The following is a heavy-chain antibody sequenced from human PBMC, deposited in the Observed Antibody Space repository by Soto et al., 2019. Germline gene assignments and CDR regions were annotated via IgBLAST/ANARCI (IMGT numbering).Heavy chain of an antibody. Sequence: EVQLVESGGVSVQPGGSLRLSCTASGFTLSNYWMHWFRQAPGKGLVWVSRINTEGSTTTNPDSVKGRFTISRDNAKNTLDLQVDGSREEDTAVYYSVRRRSGDCYTFGYWGQGTLVTVSS. J-gene: IGHJ4*02. CDR1: GFTLSNYW. CDR3: VRRRSGDCYTFGY. CDR2: INTEGSTT. D-gene: IGHD2-21*01. V-gene: IGHV3-74*01.